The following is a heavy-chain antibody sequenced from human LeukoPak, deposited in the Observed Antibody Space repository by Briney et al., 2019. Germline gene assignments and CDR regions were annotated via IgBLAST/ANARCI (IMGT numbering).Heavy chain of an antibody. CDR3: ARSIQLWLRNWFDP. Sequence: SETLSLTCTVSGGSISSYHWSWIRQPPGKGLECIGYIYYSGSTHYNPSLKSRVTISVDTSKNQFSLKLSSVTAADTAVYYCARSIQLWLRNWFDPWGQGTLVTVSS. V-gene: IGHV4-59*12. CDR2: IYYSGST. J-gene: IGHJ5*02. CDR1: GGSISSYH. D-gene: IGHD5-18*01.